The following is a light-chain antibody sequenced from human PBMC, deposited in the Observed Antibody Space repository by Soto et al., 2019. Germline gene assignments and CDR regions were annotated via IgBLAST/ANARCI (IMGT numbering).Light chain of an antibody. V-gene: IGLV2-11*01. CDR3: SSYAGRFTLL. Sequence: QSVLTQPRSVSGSPGQSVTISCTGTSSDVGGYNYVSWYQQHPGKAPKLMIFDVNKRPSGVPDRFSGSKSGNTASLTISGLQAEDEADYFCSSYAGRFTLLFGGGTKLTVL. CDR2: DVN. J-gene: IGLJ2*01. CDR1: SSDVGGYNY.